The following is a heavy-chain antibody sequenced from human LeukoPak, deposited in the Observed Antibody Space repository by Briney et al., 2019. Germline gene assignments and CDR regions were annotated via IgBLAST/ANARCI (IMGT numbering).Heavy chain of an antibody. J-gene: IGHJ5*02. CDR3: TTEKGTTVTTYGGFPWFDP. D-gene: IGHD4-17*01. CDR1: GFTFSNAW. CDR2: INSQTDGGNI. V-gene: IGHV3-15*01. Sequence: GGSLRLSCAASGFTFSNAWMSWARQAPGKGLEWVCRINSQTDGGNIDYAASVKGRFTISRDDSKNTLYLQMNSLKTEDTAVYYCTTEKGTTVTTYGGFPWFDPWGQGTLVTVSS.